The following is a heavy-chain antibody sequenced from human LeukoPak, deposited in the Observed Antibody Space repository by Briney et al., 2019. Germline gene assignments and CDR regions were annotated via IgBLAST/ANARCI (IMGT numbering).Heavy chain of an antibody. V-gene: IGHV4-59*01. CDR2: IYYSGST. CDR3: ARGVAVAGNWFDP. CDR1: GGSISSYY. Sequence: SETLSLTRTVSGGSISSYYWSWIRQPPGKGLEWIGYIYYSGSTNYNPSLKSRVTISVDTSKNQFSLKLSSVTAADTAVYYCARGVAVAGNWFDPWGQGTLVTVSS. J-gene: IGHJ5*02. D-gene: IGHD6-19*01.